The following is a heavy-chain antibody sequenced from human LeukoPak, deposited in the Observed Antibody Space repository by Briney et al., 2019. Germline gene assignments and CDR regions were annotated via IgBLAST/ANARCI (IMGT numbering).Heavy chain of an antibody. D-gene: IGHD2-15*01. CDR2: IYPVDSDT. J-gene: IGHJ3*02. V-gene: IGHV5-51*01. CDR1: GYSFTSYW. Sequence: GESLKSSCKGSGYSFTSYWTTWVRQMPGKGLEWMGIIYPVDSDTRYSPSFQGQVAISADKSISTAYLQWSSLKASDIAMYYCARFGLVVAFDIWGQGTMVTVSS. CDR3: ARFGLVVAFDI.